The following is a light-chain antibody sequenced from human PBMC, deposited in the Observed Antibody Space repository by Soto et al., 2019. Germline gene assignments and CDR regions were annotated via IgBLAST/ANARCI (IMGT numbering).Light chain of an antibody. CDR2: DVT. Sequence: QSALTQPASVSGSLGQSITISCTGTTSDVGAYNHVSWYQQHPGKAPQLVIYDVTNRPSGVSNRFSGSKSGNTASLTISGLQAEDEADYYCSSYTSSSTLVFGGGTKLTVL. CDR1: TSDVGAYNH. CDR3: SSYTSSSTLV. J-gene: IGLJ3*02. V-gene: IGLV2-14*03.